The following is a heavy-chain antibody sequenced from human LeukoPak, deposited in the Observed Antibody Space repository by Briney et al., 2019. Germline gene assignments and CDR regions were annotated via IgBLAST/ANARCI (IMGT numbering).Heavy chain of an antibody. Sequence: SGRSLRLSCAASGFTFSSYGMHWVRQAPGKGLEWVAVISYDGSNKYYADSVKGRFTISRDNSKNTLYLQMNSLRAEDTAVYYCQSNYRPTQGWFDPWGQGTLVTVSS. J-gene: IGHJ5*02. CDR3: QSNYRPTQGWFDP. CDR2: ISYDGSNK. CDR1: GFTFSSYG. D-gene: IGHD3-16*02. V-gene: IGHV3-30*03.